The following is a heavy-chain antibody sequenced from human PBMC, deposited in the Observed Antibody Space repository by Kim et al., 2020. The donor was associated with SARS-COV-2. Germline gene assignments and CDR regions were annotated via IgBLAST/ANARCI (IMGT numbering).Heavy chain of an antibody. D-gene: IGHD3-10*01. J-gene: IGHJ6*02. Sequence: GGSLRLSCAASGFTFDDYAMHWVRQAPGKCLEWVSGISWNSGSIGYADSVKGRFTISRDNAKNSLYLQMNSLRAEDTALYYCAKLPDPMVRGVIRYYYYGMDVWGQGTTVTVSS. CDR1: GFTFDDYA. V-gene: IGHV3-9*01. CDR3: AKLPDPMVRGVIRYYYYGMDV. CDR2: ISWNSGSI.